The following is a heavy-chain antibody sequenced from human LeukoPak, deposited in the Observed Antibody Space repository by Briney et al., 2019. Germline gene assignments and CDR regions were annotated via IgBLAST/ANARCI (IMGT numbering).Heavy chain of an antibody. J-gene: IGHJ4*02. CDR2: ISSSSDFI. CDR3: TRGGESAAGTFDY. V-gene: IGHV3-21*01. CDR1: GFTFSSYS. D-gene: IGHD6-13*01. Sequence: GGSLRLSCAASGFTFSSYSMAWVRQAPGRGLDWFSSISSSSDFIYYADSVQGRFTISRDNAKNSLYLQMNSLRAGDTAVYYCTRGGESAAGTFDYWGQGTLVTVSS.